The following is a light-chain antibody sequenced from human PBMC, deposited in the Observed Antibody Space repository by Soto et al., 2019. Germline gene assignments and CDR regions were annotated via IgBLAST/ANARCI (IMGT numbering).Light chain of an antibody. CDR3: QQYILSPWT. J-gene: IGKJ1*01. CDR1: QSVSSRN. V-gene: IGKV3-20*01. Sequence: EIVLTQSPGTLSLSPGERATLSCRASQSVSSRNLAWYQQTPGQAPRLLIYGASSRATGIPGRFSGSGSGTNFTLTISRLEPEDFAVYYCQQYILSPWTFGRGTKVDIK. CDR2: GAS.